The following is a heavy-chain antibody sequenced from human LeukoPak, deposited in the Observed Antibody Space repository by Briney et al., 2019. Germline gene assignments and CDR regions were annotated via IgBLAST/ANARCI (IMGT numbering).Heavy chain of an antibody. CDR3: AKTVVVITFRFDS. CDR2: ISGDGART. D-gene: IGHD2-21*01. CDR1: GFSFNNYV. J-gene: IGHJ4*02. V-gene: IGHV3-23*01. Sequence: GGSLRLSCAASGFSFNNYVMGWVRQAPGKRLEWVSAISGDGARTYYADSVKGRFTISRDNSKNTLDLQMNSLRAEDTAIYYCAKTVVVITFRFDSWGQGSLVTVSS.